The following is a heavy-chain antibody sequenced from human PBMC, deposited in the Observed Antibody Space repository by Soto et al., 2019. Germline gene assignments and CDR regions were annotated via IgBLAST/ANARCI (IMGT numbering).Heavy chain of an antibody. Sequence: QVQLVESGGGVVQPGRSLRLSCAASGFTFSTYGMHWVRQAPGKGLEWVALVWYDGRNKDYADSVKGRFTISRDNSKNTLYLQMNSLRDEDTAVYYCVRAAGYSGNDYVYYYGMDLWGQGTTVTVSS. J-gene: IGHJ6*02. D-gene: IGHD5-12*01. CDR1: GFTFSTYG. V-gene: IGHV3-33*01. CDR2: VWYDGRNK. CDR3: VRAAGYSGNDYVYYYGMDL.